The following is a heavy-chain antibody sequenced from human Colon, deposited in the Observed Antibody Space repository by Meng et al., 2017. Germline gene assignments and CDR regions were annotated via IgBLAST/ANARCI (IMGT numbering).Heavy chain of an antibody. CDR1: GYSFTSYG. V-gene: IGHV1-3*04. Sequence: QVHLVQSGAEFKKPGPSVKFSCNASGYSFTSYGMHWLRQAPGQRPEWMGWIYTADGNRRYSQRFQDRLTITSDTFARTAYMELSSLRSEDTAVYFCARDKRGGPYYFDYWGQGTLVTVSS. CDR3: ARDKRGGPYYFDY. J-gene: IGHJ4*02. CDR2: IYTADGNR.